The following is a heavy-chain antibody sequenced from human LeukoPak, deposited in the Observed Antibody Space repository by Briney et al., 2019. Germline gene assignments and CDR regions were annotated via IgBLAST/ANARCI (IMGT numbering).Heavy chain of an antibody. CDR3: ARVGEYCSGGSRYFNWFDP. Sequence: GGSLRLSCAASGFTFSSYAMSWVRQAPGKGLEWVANIKQDGSEKYYVDSVKGRFTISRDNAKNSLYLQMNSLRAEDTAVYHCARVGEYCSGGSRYFNWFDPWGQGTLVTVSS. D-gene: IGHD2-15*01. CDR1: GFTFSSYA. J-gene: IGHJ5*02. CDR2: IKQDGSEK. V-gene: IGHV3-7*01.